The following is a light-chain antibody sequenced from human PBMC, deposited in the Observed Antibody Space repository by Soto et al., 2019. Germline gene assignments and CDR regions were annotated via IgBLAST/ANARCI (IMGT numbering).Light chain of an antibody. V-gene: IGLV2-11*01. CDR1: SSDVGGYNF. CDR3: QSYDSSLIVAKV. Sequence: QSVLTQPRSLSESPGQSVTISCSGTSSDVGGYNFVSWYQQYPGKAPKLVIYDVSKRPSGVPDRFSGSKSGTSASLAITGLQAEDEADYYCQSYDSSLIVAKVFGTGTKVTVL. CDR2: DVS. J-gene: IGLJ1*01.